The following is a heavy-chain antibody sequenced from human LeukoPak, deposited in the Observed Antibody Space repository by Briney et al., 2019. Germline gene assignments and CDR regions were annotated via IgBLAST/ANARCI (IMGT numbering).Heavy chain of an antibody. CDR1: GASISSCDYS. J-gene: IGHJ4*02. CDR3: AADYTSRSYRFDH. Sequence: SQTLSLTCAVSGASISSCDYSWSWIRQPPGKGLEWIGYIYHSGSTTYNPSLKSRLTISLDRSKNQISLKLNSVTAADTAVYYCAADYTSRSYRFDHWGQGTLVTVSS. V-gene: IGHV4-30-2*01. CDR2: IYHSGST. D-gene: IGHD3-10*01.